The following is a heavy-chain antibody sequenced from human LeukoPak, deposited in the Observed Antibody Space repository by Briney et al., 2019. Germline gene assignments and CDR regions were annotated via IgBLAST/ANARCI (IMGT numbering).Heavy chain of an antibody. J-gene: IGHJ2*01. V-gene: IGHV3-23*01. Sequence: GGSLKLSCAASGFTFSSYVMSWVRQAPGKGLEWVSTISGNGRNTYYADSVKGRFTISRDNSKITVYLEMNSLRAEDTAVYYCARGRGVYGYWYFDLWGRGTLVTVSS. CDR3: ARGRGVYGYWYFDL. D-gene: IGHD2-15*01. CDR2: ISGNGRNT. CDR1: GFTFSSYV.